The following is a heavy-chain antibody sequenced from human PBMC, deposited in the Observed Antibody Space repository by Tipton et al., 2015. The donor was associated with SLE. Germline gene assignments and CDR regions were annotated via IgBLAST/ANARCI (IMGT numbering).Heavy chain of an antibody. CDR2: ISDDGSNK. CDR1: GFIFSTYA. CDR3: ARDPSGDQYFDY. Sequence: SLRLSCAASGFIFSTYAMHWVRQAPGKGLEWVAVISDDGSNKYYADSVKGRITISRDNSKNTLYLQMNSLRTEDTAVYYCARDPSGDQYFDYWGQGSLVTVSS. D-gene: IGHD7-27*01. J-gene: IGHJ4*02. V-gene: IGHV3-30-3*01.